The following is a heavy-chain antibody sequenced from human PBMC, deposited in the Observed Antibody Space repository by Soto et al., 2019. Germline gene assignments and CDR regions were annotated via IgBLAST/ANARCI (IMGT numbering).Heavy chain of an antibody. CDR3: ARRWTTGEIDY. Sequence: QVQLVQSGGEVKKPGASVKVSCKASGYIFNSFGISWVRQAPGQGLEWMGWISAYTGNTTYAQNFKGRVTMTTDTSTSTAYMELRSLRSDDRAVYYCARRWTTGEIDYWGQGTLVTVSS. CDR1: GYIFNSFG. V-gene: IGHV1-18*01. D-gene: IGHD4-17*01. CDR2: ISAYTGNT. J-gene: IGHJ4*02.